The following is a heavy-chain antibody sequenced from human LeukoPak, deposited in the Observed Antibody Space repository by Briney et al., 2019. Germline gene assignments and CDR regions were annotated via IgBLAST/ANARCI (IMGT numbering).Heavy chain of an antibody. Sequence: GGSLRLSCAASGFTFSSYAMSWVRQAPGKGLEWVSAISGSGGSTYYADSVKGRFTISRDNSKNTLYLQMNSLRAEDTAVYYCAKGGFGYDSSGYSDDAFDIWGQGTMVTVSP. CDR1: GFTFSSYA. CDR3: AKGGFGYDSSGYSDDAFDI. V-gene: IGHV3-23*01. D-gene: IGHD3-22*01. CDR2: ISGSGGST. J-gene: IGHJ3*02.